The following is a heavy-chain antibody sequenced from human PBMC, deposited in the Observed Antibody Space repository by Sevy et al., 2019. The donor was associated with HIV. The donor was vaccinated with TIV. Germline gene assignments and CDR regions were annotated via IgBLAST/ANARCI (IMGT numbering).Heavy chain of an antibody. D-gene: IGHD6-13*01. CDR2: ISYEGTVT. Sequence: GGSLRLSCAASGFAFSSHAMHWVRQAPGKGLEWVAVISYEGTVTFYAASVEGRFTISRDNSKNMLSLQINSLRPEDTAMYYCARDGGYSIKWYPLYWGHGTLVTVSS. J-gene: IGHJ4*01. CDR3: ARDGGYSIKWYPLY. CDR1: GFAFSSHA. V-gene: IGHV3-30-3*01.